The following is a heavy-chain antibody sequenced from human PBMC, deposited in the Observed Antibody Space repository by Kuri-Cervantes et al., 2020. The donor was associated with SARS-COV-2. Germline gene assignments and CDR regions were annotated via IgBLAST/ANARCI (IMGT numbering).Heavy chain of an antibody. J-gene: IGHJ4*02. V-gene: IGHV4-59*01. D-gene: IGHD3-9*01. CDR1: GCTFSSYA. Sequence: ESLKISCAAPGCTFSSYAMSWVRQPPGKGLEWIGYIYYSGSTNYNPSLKSRVTISVDTSKNQFSLKLSSVTAADTAVYYCARQNTYYDILTGFALDYWGQGTLVTVSS. CDR2: IYYSGST. CDR3: ARQNTYYDILTGFALDY.